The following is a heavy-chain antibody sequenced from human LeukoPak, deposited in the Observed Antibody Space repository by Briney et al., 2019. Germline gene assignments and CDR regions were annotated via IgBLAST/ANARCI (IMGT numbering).Heavy chain of an antibody. V-gene: IGHV3-7*01. D-gene: IGHD6-13*01. J-gene: IGHJ4*02. CDR2: IKQDGSEK. CDR3: ARGGAAAGF. Sequence: GGSLRLSCAASGFTFSSYAMSWVRQAPGKGLEWVANIKQDGSEKYYVDSVKGRFTISRDNAKNSLYLQMNSLRAEDTAVYYCARGGAAAGFWGQGTLVTVSS. CDR1: GFTFSSYA.